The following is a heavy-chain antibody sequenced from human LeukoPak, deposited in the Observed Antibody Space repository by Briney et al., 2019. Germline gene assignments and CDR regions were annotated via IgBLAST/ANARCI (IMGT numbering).Heavy chain of an antibody. CDR3: ARVGQLLWFGELSLAFDI. Sequence: SETLSLTCTVSGGSISSYYWSWIRQRPGKGLEWMGYINYSGSTNDNPSLKSRVTISVDTSKNQFSLKLSSVTAADTAVYYCARVGQLLWFGELSLAFDIWGQGTMVTVSS. CDR2: INYSGST. V-gene: IGHV4-59*01. J-gene: IGHJ3*02. CDR1: GGSISSYY. D-gene: IGHD3-10*01.